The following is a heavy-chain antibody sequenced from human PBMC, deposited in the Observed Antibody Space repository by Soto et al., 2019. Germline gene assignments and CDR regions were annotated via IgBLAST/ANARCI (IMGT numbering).Heavy chain of an antibody. D-gene: IGHD3-10*01. CDR3: AIWFGELLPIYYYYGMGV. CDR1: GYTFTSYD. J-gene: IGHJ6*02. CDR2: MNPNSGNT. V-gene: IGHV1-8*01. Sequence: ASVKVSCKASGYTFTSYDINWVRQATGQGLEWMGWMNPNSGNTGYAQKFQGRVTMTRNTSISTAYMELSSLRSEDTAVYYCAIWFGELLPIYYYYGMGVWGQGTTVTVS.